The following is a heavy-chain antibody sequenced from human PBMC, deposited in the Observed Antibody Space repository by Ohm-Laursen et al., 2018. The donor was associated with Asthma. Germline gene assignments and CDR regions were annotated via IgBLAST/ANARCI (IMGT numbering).Heavy chain of an antibody. D-gene: IGHD4-11*01. CDR3: ARRSVTTTTDSVDY. CDR2: IFHSGST. J-gene: IGHJ4*02. CDR1: GGSISSGAYS. Sequence: SQTLSLTCAVSGGSISSGAYSWSWVRQPPGKGLEWIGNIFHSGSTYYNPSLRSRVTMSVDRSKNQFSLKLSSATAADAAVYFCARRSVTTTTDSVDYWGQGTLVTVSS. V-gene: IGHV4-30-2*01.